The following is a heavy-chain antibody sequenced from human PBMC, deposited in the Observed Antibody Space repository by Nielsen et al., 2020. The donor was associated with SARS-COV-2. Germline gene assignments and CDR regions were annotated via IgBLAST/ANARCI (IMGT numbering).Heavy chain of an antibody. CDR3: ARDSYDRAFDV. Sequence: GESLKISCAASGFTFSSYAMSWVRQAPGKGLEWVSSITSSRTYIHYADSVKGRFTISRDNAKNSLFLHMNNLRAEDTAVYYCARDSYDRAFDVWGQGTMVTVSS. CDR1: GFTFSSYA. V-gene: IGHV3-21*01. J-gene: IGHJ3*01. CDR2: ITSSRTYI. D-gene: IGHD3-9*01.